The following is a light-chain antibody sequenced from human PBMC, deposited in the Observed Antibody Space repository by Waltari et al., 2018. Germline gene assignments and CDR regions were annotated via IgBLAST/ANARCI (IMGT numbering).Light chain of an antibody. CDR3: QQYENFPYS. CDR1: QDIYNY. CDR2: DAS. V-gene: IGKV1-33*01. J-gene: IGKJ2*03. Sequence: DVQLTQSPSSLSASVGDRVTITCQASQDIYNYLNWFQQKPGKAPKLLIYDASNLETGFPSRFSGSRSGTDFTFTISSLQPEDVATYYCQQYENFPYSFGQGTKLEIK.